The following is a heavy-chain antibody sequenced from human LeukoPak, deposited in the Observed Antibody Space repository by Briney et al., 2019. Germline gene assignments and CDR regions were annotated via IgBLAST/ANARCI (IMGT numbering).Heavy chain of an antibody. J-gene: IGHJ4*02. D-gene: IGHD3-10*01. CDR3: AREEEYYYGSGSPFYFDY. V-gene: IGHV4-4*07. CDR1: GGSISRYY. CDR2: IYTSGST. Sequence: SETLSLTCTVSGGSISRYYWTWIRQPAGKGLEWIGRIYTSGSTNYNPSLKSRVTISVDTSKNQFSLKLSSVTAADTAVYYCAREEEYYYGSGSPFYFDYWGQGTLVTVSS.